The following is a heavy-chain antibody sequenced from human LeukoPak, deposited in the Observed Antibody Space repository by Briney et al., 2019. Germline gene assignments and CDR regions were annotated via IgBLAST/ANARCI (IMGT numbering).Heavy chain of an antibody. V-gene: IGHV3-23*01. Sequence: PGGSLRLSCAASGFTFSSSAMTWVRQAPGKGLEWVSAISDSGGDSIYTDSVKGRFTISRDNSKNTLYLEMNTLRAEDTAAYYCTKGGSYAPLDSWGQGTLVTVSS. CDR1: GFTFSSSA. CDR2: ISDSGGDS. J-gene: IGHJ4*02. D-gene: IGHD1-26*01. CDR3: TKGGSYAPLDS.